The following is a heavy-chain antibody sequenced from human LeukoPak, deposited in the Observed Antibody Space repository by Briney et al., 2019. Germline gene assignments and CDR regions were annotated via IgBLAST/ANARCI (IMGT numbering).Heavy chain of an antibody. CDR3: ARQAAAASEYFQH. Sequence: GGSLRLSCAASGFTFSDYYMNWIRQAPGKGLEWVSQISSSGSIIYYADSVKGRLTISRDNAKNSLFLQMNSLRVEDTAAYYCARQAAAASEYFQHWGQGTLVTVSS. CDR2: ISSSGSII. D-gene: IGHD6-13*01. J-gene: IGHJ1*01. V-gene: IGHV3-11*01. CDR1: GFTFSDYY.